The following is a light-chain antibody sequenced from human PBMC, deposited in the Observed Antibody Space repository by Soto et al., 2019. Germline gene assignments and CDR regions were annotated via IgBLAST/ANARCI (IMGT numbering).Light chain of an antibody. CDR2: GNS. V-gene: IGLV1-40*01. J-gene: IGLJ3*02. Sequence: QSVLTQPPSVSGAPGQRVTISCTGNSSNIGAGYDVHWYQQLPGTAPKLLIFGNSHRPSGVPDRFFGSKSGTSASLAITGLQAEDEADYYCQSYDRSLSGSVFGGGTKVTVL. CDR3: QSYDRSLSGSV. CDR1: SSNIGAGYD.